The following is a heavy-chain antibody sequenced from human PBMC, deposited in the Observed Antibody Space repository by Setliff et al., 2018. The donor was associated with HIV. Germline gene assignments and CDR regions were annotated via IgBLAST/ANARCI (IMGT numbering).Heavy chain of an antibody. J-gene: IGHJ4*02. D-gene: IGHD6-13*01. Sequence: PGESLRLSCAASGFTFSSYAMHWVRQAPGKGLEWVAVISYDGNDKYYADSVKGRFTMSRDNSKNTLYLQMNSLRAEDTAVYYCARSRAAGFDYWGQGTLVTVSS. V-gene: IGHV3-30*14. CDR3: ARSRAAGFDY. CDR2: ISYDGNDK. CDR1: GFTFSSYA.